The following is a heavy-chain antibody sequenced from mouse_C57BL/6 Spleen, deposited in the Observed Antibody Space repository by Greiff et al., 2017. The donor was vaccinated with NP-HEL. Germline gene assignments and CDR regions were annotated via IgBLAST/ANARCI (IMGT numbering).Heavy chain of an antibody. J-gene: IGHJ4*01. D-gene: IGHD2-1*01. CDR1: GFTFSDYG. CDR3: ARPDGKGAMDY. Sequence: EVQGVESGGGLVKPGGSLKLSCAASGFTFSDYGMHWVRQAPEKGLEWVAYISSGSSTIYYADTVKGRFTSSRDNAKNTLFLQMTSLRSEDTAMYYCARPDGKGAMDYWGQGTSVTVSS. CDR2: ISSGSSTI. V-gene: IGHV5-17*01.